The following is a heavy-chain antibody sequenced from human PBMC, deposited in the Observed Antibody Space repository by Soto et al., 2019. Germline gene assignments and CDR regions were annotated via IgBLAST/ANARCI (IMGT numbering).Heavy chain of an antibody. D-gene: IGHD3-10*01. CDR3: SHGFGPLHGLVDD. Sequence: QVQLQESGPGLVKPSETLSLTCTVSGGAITNYYCSWFRQPPGKGLEWIGYINYDGYSAYNLSLKRRVTLSMGGSTTQFSLMLESVTATDTAVYCASHGFGPLHGLVDDWGPGTTVIVSS. CDR2: INYDGYS. CDR1: GGAITNYY. J-gene: IGHJ6*02. V-gene: IGHV4-59*08.